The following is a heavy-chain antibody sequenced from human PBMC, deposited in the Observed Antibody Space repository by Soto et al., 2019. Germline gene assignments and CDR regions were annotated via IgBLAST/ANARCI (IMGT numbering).Heavy chain of an antibody. CDR1: SGSISSSNW. CDR2: IYHSGST. J-gene: IGHJ3*02. Sequence: QVQLQESGPGLVKPSGTLSLTCAVSSGSISSSNWWSWVRQPPGKGLEWIGEIYHSGSTNYNPSLKSRVTISVDKSKNQFSLKLSSVTAADTAVYYCARARPPDNGDSNDAFDIWGQGTMVTVSS. D-gene: IGHD4-17*01. V-gene: IGHV4-4*02. CDR3: ARARPPDNGDSNDAFDI.